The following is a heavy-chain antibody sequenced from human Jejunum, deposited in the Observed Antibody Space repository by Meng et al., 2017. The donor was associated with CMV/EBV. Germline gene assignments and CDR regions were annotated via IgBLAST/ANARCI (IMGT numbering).Heavy chain of an antibody. Sequence: SCVRSGFSFSKPSRAWIRQAPGEGLEWVANIKEGGSEKYYVDAVKGRLTISRDNVENSLFLQMNSLRAEDTAVYYCARDRNLTFWGQGTLVTVSS. J-gene: IGHJ4*02. V-gene: IGHV3-7*01. CDR3: ARDRNLTF. D-gene: IGHD3-9*01. CDR2: IKEGGSEK. CDR1: GFSFSKPS.